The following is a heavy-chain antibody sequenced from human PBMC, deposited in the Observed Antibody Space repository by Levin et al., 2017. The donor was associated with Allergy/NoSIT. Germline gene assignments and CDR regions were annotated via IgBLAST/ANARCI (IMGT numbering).Heavy chain of an antibody. CDR2: ISTSSAI. J-gene: IGHJ4*02. V-gene: IGHV3-48*01. CDR3: AREGYSGSYTDY. D-gene: IGHD1-26*01. CDR1: GFTFSSYK. Sequence: GGSLRLSCAASGFTFSSYKMNWVRQAPGKGLEWLSYISTSSAIYYADSVKGRFTTSRDNAKNSLYLQMNSLRAEDTAVYYCAREGYSGSYTDYWGQGTLVTVSS.